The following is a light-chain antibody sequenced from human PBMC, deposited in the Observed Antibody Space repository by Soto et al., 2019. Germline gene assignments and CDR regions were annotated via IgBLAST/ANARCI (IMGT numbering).Light chain of an antibody. Sequence: IVMTQSPGTLSLSPGERASVSCRASQSVSSRLAWYQQKPGQAPRLLISGASSRATGIPDRFSGSGSGTDFTLTISRLEPEDFALYYCQHYVERSPITFGQGTRLEI. J-gene: IGKJ5*01. CDR3: QHYVERSPIT. CDR2: GAS. CDR1: QSVSSR. V-gene: IGKV3-20*01.